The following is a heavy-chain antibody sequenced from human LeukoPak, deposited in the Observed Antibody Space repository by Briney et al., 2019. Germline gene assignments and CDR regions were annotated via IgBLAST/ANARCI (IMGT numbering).Heavy chain of an antibody. V-gene: IGHV4-31*02. CDR2: IHPSVST. CDR3: ARGQDPFKPGY. Sequence: SQTLSLTQTVSCVSLPFSSYYWTWIRHHPGKGLELIGYIHPSVSTEYNPALKSRVTVSLHTSQTQLSLKLSSVTAADTVMYYCARGQDPFKPGYWGQGTLVTVSS. CDR1: CVSLPFSSYY. J-gene: IGHJ4*02.